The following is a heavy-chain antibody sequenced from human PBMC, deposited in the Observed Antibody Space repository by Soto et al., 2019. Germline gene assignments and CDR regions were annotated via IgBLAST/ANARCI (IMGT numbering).Heavy chain of an antibody. V-gene: IGHV1-18*01. CDR3: ARGHSSSWRDY. Sequence: ASVKVSCEASGNTFTICGISWVRQAPAQVLEWMGWISAYNGNTNYAQKLQGRVTMTTDTSTSTAYMELRSLRSDDTVVYYCARGHSSSWRDYWGHGPPVNVSS. CDR2: ISAYNGNT. D-gene: IGHD6-13*01. J-gene: IGHJ4*01. CDR1: GNTFTICG.